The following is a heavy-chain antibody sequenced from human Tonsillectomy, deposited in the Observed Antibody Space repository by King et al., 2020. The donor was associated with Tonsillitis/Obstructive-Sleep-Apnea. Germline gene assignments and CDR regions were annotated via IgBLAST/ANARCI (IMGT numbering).Heavy chain of an antibody. D-gene: IGHD4-11*01. CDR3: ARPIWVDYSNNSAHEEGAFDI. V-gene: IGHV4-39*01. J-gene: IGHJ3*02. Sequence: LQLQESGPGLVKPSETLSLTFTVSGDPISSTSYFWGWIRQPPGKGLEWIGNIFYSGSTNYNPSLKSRVTISVDTSKNQFSLKLSSVSPADTSVYYCARPIWVDYSNNSAHEEGAFDIWGQGTMVTVSS. CDR1: GDPISSTSYF. CDR2: IFYSGST.